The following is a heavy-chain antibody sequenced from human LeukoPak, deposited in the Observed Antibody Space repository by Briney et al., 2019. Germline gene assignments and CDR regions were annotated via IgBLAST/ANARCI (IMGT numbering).Heavy chain of an antibody. Sequence: SETLSLTCTVSDVSISGYSCSWIRQPPGKGLEWIGVISYTGSTNYNPSLKSRVTISIDTSKNQFSLKLSSVTAADAAVYYCARGGGYCSFTSCSTFDFWGQGTLVTVSS. D-gene: IGHD2-2*02. CDR2: ISYTGST. J-gene: IGHJ4*02. CDR1: DVSISGYS. V-gene: IGHV4-59*08. CDR3: ARGGGYCSFTSCSTFDF.